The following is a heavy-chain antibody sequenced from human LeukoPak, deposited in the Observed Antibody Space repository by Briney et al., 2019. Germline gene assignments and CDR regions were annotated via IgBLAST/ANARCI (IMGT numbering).Heavy chain of an antibody. Sequence: PGGSLRLSCAASGFTFSRFWMSWVRQAPGKGLEWVANIKQDGSEKYYVDSVKGRFTISRDNAKNSLYLQMNSLRAEDTAVYYCATGWYGSSGMDVWGQGTSVTVSS. CDR3: ATGWYGSSGMDV. J-gene: IGHJ6*02. V-gene: IGHV3-7*05. CDR1: GFTFSRFW. CDR2: IKQDGSEK. D-gene: IGHD3-10*01.